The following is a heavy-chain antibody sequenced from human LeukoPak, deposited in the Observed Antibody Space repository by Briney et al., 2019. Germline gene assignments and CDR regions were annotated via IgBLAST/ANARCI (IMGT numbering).Heavy chain of an antibody. V-gene: IGHV3-21*01. D-gene: IGHD3-10*01. J-gene: IGHJ6*03. Sequence: EAGGSLRLSCAASGFTFGSYSMNWVRQAPGKGLEWVSSISSSSSYIYYADSVKGRFTISRDNAKNSLYLQMNSLRAEDTAVYYCARDQMGSGSQYYYYYYYMDVWGKGTTVTVSS. CDR3: ARDQMGSGSQYYYYYYYMDV. CDR2: ISSSSSYI. CDR1: GFTFGSYS.